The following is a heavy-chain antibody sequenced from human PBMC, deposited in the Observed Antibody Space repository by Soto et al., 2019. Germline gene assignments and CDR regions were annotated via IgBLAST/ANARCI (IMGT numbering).Heavy chain of an antibody. CDR2: IQRNSGSL. V-gene: IGHV3-9*01. J-gene: IGHJ2*01. D-gene: IGHD2-21*01. CDR1: GFTFDDYA. Sequence: PGGSLRLSCAASGFTFDDYAMLWVRQVPGKGLELVLGIQRNSGSLGYGVSVKCRVVSSIDNVKNSLHLQMDSLSAEYTAGYYCGKEVSINWY. CDR3: GKEVSINWY.